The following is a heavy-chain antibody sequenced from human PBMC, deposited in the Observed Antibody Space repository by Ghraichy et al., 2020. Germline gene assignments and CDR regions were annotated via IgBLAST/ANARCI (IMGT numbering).Heavy chain of an antibody. V-gene: IGHV4-34*01. Sequence: GSLRLSCAVYGGSFSGYYWSWIRQPPGKGLEWIGEINHSGSTNYNPSLKSRVTISVDTSKNQFSLKLSSVTAADTAVYYCARFGRTTVTTLNWFDPWGQGTLVTVSS. CDR3: ARFGRTTVTTLNWFDP. CDR2: INHSGST. D-gene: IGHD4-17*01. CDR1: GGSFSGYY. J-gene: IGHJ5*02.